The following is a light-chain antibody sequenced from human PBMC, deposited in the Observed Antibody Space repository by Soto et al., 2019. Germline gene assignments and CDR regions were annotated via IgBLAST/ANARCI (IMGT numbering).Light chain of an antibody. CDR3: QTWGTGIHV. CDR2: LNSDGSH. Sequence: QLVLTQSPSASASLGASVKLTCTLSSGHTNNAIAWHQQQPEKGPRYLMKLNSDGSHTKGDGIPDRFSGSSSGAERYLTISRLRSEDEADYYCQTWGTGIHVFGGGTKVTVL. CDR1: SGHTNNA. V-gene: IGLV4-69*01. J-gene: IGLJ3*02.